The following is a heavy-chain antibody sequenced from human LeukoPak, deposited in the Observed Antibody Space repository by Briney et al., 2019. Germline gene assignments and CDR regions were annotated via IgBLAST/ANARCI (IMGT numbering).Heavy chain of an antibody. CDR3: ARGGRFGEFNYYYYGMDV. CDR2: IGTAGDT. V-gene: IGHV3-13*01. D-gene: IGHD3-10*01. CDR1: GFTFSSYD. Sequence: GGSLRLSCAAPGFTFSSYDMHWVRQATGKGLEWVSAIGTAGDTYYPGSVKGRFTISRENAKNSLYLQMNSLRAGDTAVYYCARGGRFGEFNYYYYGMDVWGQGTTVTVSS. J-gene: IGHJ6*02.